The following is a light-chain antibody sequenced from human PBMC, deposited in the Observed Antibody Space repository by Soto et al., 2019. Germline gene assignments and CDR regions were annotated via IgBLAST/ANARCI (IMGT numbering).Light chain of an antibody. Sequence: QSPCTLSWSQGGSATLSCRASQSVSSSYLAWYQQKPRLAPRLLIYGASNRATGIPARVTGSWSGTEFTLTISSLHSEDFAVYSYQQYKSCWTFGQGTKVDIK. CDR3: QQYKSCWT. J-gene: IGKJ1*01. V-gene: IGKV3-15*01. CDR1: QSVSSSY. CDR2: GAS.